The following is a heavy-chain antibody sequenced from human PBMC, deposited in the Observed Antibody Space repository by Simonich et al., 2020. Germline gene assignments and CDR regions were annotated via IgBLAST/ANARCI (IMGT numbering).Heavy chain of an antibody. J-gene: IGHJ3*02. CDR1: GFPFSSYA. CDR3: AREDLTGDAFDI. Sequence: QVQLVESGGGVVQPGRSLRLSCAASGFPFSSYAMHWVRQAPGKGLEWVAVISYDGSNKYYADSVKGRFTISRDNSKNTLYLQMNSLRAEDTAVYYCAREDLTGDAFDIWGQGTMVTVSS. CDR2: ISYDGSNK. D-gene: IGHD7-27*01. V-gene: IGHV3-30*07.